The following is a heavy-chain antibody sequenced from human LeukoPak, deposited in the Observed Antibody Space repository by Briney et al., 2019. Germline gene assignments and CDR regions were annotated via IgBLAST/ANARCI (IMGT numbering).Heavy chain of an antibody. Sequence: SETLSLTCTVSGGSTSSHYWSWIRQPPGKGLEWIGYIYYSGSTNYNPSLKSRVTISVDTSKNQFSLKLSSVTAADTAVYYCARSRDGYNYGYWGQGTLVTVSS. CDR2: IYYSGST. CDR1: GGSTSSHY. D-gene: IGHD5-24*01. CDR3: ARSRDGYNYGY. J-gene: IGHJ4*02. V-gene: IGHV4-59*11.